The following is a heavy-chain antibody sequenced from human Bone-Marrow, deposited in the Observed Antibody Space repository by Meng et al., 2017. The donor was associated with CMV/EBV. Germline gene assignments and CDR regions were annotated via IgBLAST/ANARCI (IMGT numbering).Heavy chain of an antibody. CDR3: SSPPSNHAFDI. Sequence: SVKVSCKASGYTFTGYYMHWVRQAPGQGLEWMGGIIPILGIANYAQKFQGRVTITADKSTSTAYMELSSLRSEDTAVYYCSSPPSNHAFDIWGQGTMVTVSS. V-gene: IGHV1-69*10. D-gene: IGHD1-14*01. CDR2: IIPILGIA. CDR1: GYTFTGYY. J-gene: IGHJ3*02.